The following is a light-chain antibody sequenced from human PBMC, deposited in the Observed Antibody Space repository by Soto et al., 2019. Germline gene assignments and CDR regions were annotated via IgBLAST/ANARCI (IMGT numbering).Light chain of an antibody. V-gene: IGLV2-8*01. CDR1: RSDVGGFNY. Sequence: QSVLTQPPPASGSPGQSVTISCTGTRSDVGGFNYVSWYQQHPGKAPKVIIYEVNKRPSGVPDRFSGSKSGSTASLTVSGLXAEDEADYYCSSYAVTNIYVFGTGTKV. CDR2: EVN. CDR3: SSYAVTNIYV. J-gene: IGLJ1*01.